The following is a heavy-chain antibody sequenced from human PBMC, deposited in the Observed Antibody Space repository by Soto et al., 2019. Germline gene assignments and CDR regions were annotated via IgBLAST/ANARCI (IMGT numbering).Heavy chain of an antibody. CDR1: GFTFSSYG. J-gene: IGHJ6*02. V-gene: IGHV3-30*18. D-gene: IGHD4-17*01. CDR2: ISYDGSNK. Sequence: QVQLVESGGGVVQPGRSLRLSCAASGFTFSSYGMHWVRQAPGKGLEWVAVISYDGSNKYYADSVKGRFTISRDNSKNTLYLQMNSLRPEDTAVYYCAKPYGDYFYYYCGMDVWGQGTKVTVSS. CDR3: AKPYGDYFYYYCGMDV.